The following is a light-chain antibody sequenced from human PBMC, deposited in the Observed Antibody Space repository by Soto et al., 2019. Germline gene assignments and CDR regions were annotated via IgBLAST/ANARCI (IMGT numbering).Light chain of an antibody. CDR2: AAS. V-gene: IGKV1-39*01. CDR1: QNIYNY. Sequence: DIQMTQSPSSLSASVGDRVTITCRASQNIYNYLNWYQQKPGKAPNLLIYAASSLQSGVPSRFSGSGSGTDFTLTISSLQPEDFATYYCQQTSSTTWTFGQGTKVEIK. J-gene: IGKJ1*01. CDR3: QQTSSTTWT.